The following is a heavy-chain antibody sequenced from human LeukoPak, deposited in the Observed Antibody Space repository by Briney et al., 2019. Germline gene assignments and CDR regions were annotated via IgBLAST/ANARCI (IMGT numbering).Heavy chain of an antibody. CDR2: IYYSGST. CDR1: GGSISSGGYY. D-gene: IGHD1-1*01. Sequence: SQTLSLTCTVSGGSISSGGYYWSWIRQHPGKGLEWIGYIYYSGSTYYNPSLKSRVTISVDRSKNQFSLKLSSVTAADTAVYYCARGVQYVVSQHGNWFDPWGQGTLVTVSS. V-gene: IGHV4-31*03. CDR3: ARGVQYVVSQHGNWFDP. J-gene: IGHJ5*02.